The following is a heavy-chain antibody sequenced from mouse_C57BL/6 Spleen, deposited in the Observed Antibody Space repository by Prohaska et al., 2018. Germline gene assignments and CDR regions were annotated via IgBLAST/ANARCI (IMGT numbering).Heavy chain of an antibody. Sequence: HGKSLEWIGYINPNNGGTSYNQKFKGKATLTVNKSSSTAYMELRSLTSEDSAVYYCARESYGSSYPRFAYWGQGTLVTVSA. D-gene: IGHD1-1*01. V-gene: IGHV1-22*01. J-gene: IGHJ3*01. CDR2: INPNNGGT. CDR3: ARESYGSSYPRFAY.